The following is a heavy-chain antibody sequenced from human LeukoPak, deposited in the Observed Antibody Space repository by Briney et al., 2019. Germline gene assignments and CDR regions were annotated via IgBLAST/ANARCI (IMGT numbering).Heavy chain of an antibody. CDR1: GGSISSNNW. V-gene: IGHV4-4*02. J-gene: IGHJ6*02. CDR3: ARGDSGMDV. CDR2: IYHSGST. Sequence: PSETLSLTCAVSGGSISSNNWWSWVRQPPGKGPEWIGEIYHSGSTNYNPSLKSRVTMSVDKSKNQFSLKLSSVTAADTAVYYCARGDSGMDVWGQGTTVTVSS.